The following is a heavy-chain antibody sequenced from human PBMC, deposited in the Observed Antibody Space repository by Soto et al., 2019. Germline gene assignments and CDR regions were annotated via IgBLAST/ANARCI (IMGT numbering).Heavy chain of an antibody. J-gene: IGHJ4*02. CDR1: GFTFSTYA. Sequence: EVHLLESGGGLVQPGGSLRLSCAASGFTFSTYAMHWVHQAPGKGLEWVSSITGSGSNPYYAASVKGRFTISRDNSRNTLFLQMDSLRTEDTALYYCAKSQDIVAAAPFDHWGQGTLLTVSS. CDR3: AKSQDIVAAAPFDH. V-gene: IGHV3-23*01. D-gene: IGHD5-12*01. CDR2: ITGSGSNP.